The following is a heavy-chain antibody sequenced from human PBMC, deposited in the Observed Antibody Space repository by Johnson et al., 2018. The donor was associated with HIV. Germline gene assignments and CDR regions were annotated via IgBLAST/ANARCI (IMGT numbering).Heavy chain of an antibody. CDR2: ISSSGSTM. Sequence: QVQLVESGGGLVKPGGSLRLSCAAPGLTFSDYYMTWIRQAPGKGLEWVSYISSSGSTMYYADSVKGRFTISRDNAKNSLYLQMNSLRAEDTAVYYCARNSHSSNWYEWEAFDIWGQGTMVTVSS. D-gene: IGHD6-13*01. J-gene: IGHJ3*02. V-gene: IGHV3-11*01. CDR3: ARNSHSSNWYEWEAFDI. CDR1: GLTFSDYY.